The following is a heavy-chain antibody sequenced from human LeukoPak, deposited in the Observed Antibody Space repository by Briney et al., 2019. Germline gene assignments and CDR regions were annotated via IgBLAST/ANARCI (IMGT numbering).Heavy chain of an antibody. Sequence: SETLSLTCTVSGYSISSGYYWGWIRQPPGKGLEWIGYISHSGSTYFNPSLKSRVTISVDRSKNQFSLKLSSVTAADTAVYYCARDLGYCSSTSCRYFDCWGQGTLVTVSS. V-gene: IGHV4-38-2*02. CDR2: ISHSGST. J-gene: IGHJ4*02. D-gene: IGHD2-2*01. CDR3: ARDLGYCSSTSCRYFDC. CDR1: GYSISSGYY.